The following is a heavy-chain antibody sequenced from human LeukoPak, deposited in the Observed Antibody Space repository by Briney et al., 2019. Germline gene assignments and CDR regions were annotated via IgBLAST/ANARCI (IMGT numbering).Heavy chain of an antibody. J-gene: IGHJ6*02. CDR2: TYYRSKWYN. V-gene: IGHV6-1*01. CDR3: ASSVRGYSGYDFRYYYYGMDV. CDR1: GDRVSSNSAA. D-gene: IGHD5-12*01. Sequence: SQTLSLTCALSGDRVSSNSAASNWIRQSPSRGLEWLRRTYYRSKWYNDYAVSVKSRITINPDTSKNQFSLQLNSVTPEDTAVYYCASSVRGYSGYDFRYYYYGMDVWGQGTTVTVSS.